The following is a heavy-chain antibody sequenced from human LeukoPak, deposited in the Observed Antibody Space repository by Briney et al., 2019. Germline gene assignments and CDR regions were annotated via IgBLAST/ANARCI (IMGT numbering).Heavy chain of an antibody. CDR1: GYTFMSHG. J-gene: IGHJ3*02. V-gene: IGHV1-18*01. CDR3: ARATGTWGYDGFDI. D-gene: IGHD3-16*01. Sequence: ASVKVSCKAYGYTFMSHGISWVRQAPGQGLEWMGWISGSSSNTNYAQRLQGRVTMTTDTSTTTAYMELRSLRSDDTAVYYCARATGTWGYDGFDIWGQGTMVPVSS. CDR2: ISGSSSNT.